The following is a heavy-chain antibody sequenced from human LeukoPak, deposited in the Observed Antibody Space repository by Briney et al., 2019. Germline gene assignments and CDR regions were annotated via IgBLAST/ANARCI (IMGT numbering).Heavy chain of an antibody. V-gene: IGHV4-59*01. J-gene: IGHJ5*02. CDR1: GVSISSYY. CDR3: ESGGASGSPLHWFDP. Sequence: PSETPSLTRTGSGVSISSYYCNWIRQPPGEGLEWIGYFHYSGSTNYNPSPKSRVTISVDTSKNQFSLKLSSVTAADPAVYYCESGGASGSPLHWFDPWGQGTLVTVCS. D-gene: IGHD3-10*01. CDR2: FHYSGST.